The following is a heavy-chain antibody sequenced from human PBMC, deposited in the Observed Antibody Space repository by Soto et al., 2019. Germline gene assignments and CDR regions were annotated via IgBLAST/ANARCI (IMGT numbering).Heavy chain of an antibody. CDR1: GGSISSGGYY. CDR3: ARDGAAAGTIGGFDP. V-gene: IGHV4-31*03. CDR2: IYYSGST. D-gene: IGHD6-13*01. J-gene: IGHJ5*02. Sequence: SETLSLTCTVPGGSISSGGYYWSWIRQHPGKGLEWIGYIYYSGSTYYNPSLKSRVTISVDTSKNQFSLKLSSVTAADTAVYYCARDGAAAGTIGGFDPWGQGTLVTVSS.